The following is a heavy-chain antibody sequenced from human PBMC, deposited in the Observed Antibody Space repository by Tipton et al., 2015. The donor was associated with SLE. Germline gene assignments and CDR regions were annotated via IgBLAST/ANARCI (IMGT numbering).Heavy chain of an antibody. V-gene: IGHV4-59*01. J-gene: IGHJ3*02. Sequence: TLSLTCTVSGGSISSYYWSWIRQPPEKGLEWIGYIYYSGSINYNPSLKSRVTISVDTSKNQFSLKLSSVNAADTAVYYCARGGRIVIFGVASDGAFDIWGQGTMVTVSS. CDR3: ARGGRIVIFGVASDGAFDI. D-gene: IGHD3-3*01. CDR2: IYYSGSI. CDR1: GGSISSYY.